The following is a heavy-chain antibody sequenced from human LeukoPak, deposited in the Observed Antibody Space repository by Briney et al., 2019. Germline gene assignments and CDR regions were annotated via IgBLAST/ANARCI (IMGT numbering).Heavy chain of an antibody. Sequence: ASVKVSCKASGYTFTSYYMHWVRQAPGQGLEWMGMINPSGGSTSYAQKFQGRVTMTRDTSTSTVYMELSSLRSEDTAVYYCARAVGRRYQIDYWGQGTLVTVSS. V-gene: IGHV1-46*01. J-gene: IGHJ4*02. CDR2: INPSGGST. CDR3: ARAVGRRYQIDY. CDR1: GYTFTSYY. D-gene: IGHD2-2*01.